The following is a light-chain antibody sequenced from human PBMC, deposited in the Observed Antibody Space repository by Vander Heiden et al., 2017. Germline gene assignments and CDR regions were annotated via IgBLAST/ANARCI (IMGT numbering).Light chain of an antibody. J-gene: IGKJ2*01. Sequence: EIVFTQPPGTLSLSPGERTTLSCRAIQSVSSSYLAWYQEKPGQAPRLLIYGASTRATGIPDRFSGSGSGTDFTLTISRLEPEDFAVYFCQQYGGSPYTFGQGAKLEIK. CDR3: QQYGGSPYT. CDR2: GAS. V-gene: IGKV3-20*01. CDR1: QSVSSSY.